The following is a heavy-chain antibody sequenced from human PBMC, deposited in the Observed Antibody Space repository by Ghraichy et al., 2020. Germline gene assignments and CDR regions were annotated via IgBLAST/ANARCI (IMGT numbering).Heavy chain of an antibody. J-gene: IGHJ4*02. V-gene: IGHV3-7*01. CDR3: AKDQDTGWSFAD. CDR2: IKEDGSKM. D-gene: IGHD1-26*01. Sequence: GGSLRLSCAASGFTFTSYWRYWVRQAPGKGPEWVTNIKEDGSKMYYVDSVKGLFTVSRDNTKKKLYLQMNSLRVEDTAVYYCAKDQDTGWSFADWGQGTLVTVSS. CDR1: GFTFTSYW.